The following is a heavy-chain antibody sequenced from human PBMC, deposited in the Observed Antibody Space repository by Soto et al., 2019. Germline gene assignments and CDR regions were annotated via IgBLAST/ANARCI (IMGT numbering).Heavy chain of an antibody. V-gene: IGHV4-34*01. Sequence: SETLSLTCAVYGGPFSTYYWSWIRQPPGKGLEWIGEVKLSGNTNYSPSLKSRVTISLDTSKSQFYLKLSSVTAADTAVYYCARWAYGDPDYWGQGTLVTAPQ. CDR3: ARWAYGDPDY. CDR2: VKLSGNT. CDR1: GGPFSTYY. D-gene: IGHD4-17*01. J-gene: IGHJ4*02.